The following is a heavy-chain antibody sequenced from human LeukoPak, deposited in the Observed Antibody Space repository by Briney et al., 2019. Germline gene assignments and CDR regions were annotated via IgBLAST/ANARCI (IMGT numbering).Heavy chain of an antibody. J-gene: IGHJ3*02. V-gene: IGHV4-59*01. CDR1: GGSISSYY. D-gene: IGHD3-16*02. CDR3: ARCRDDYVWGSYRQSDAFDI. CDR2: IYYSGST. Sequence: SETLSLTCTVSGGSISSYYWGWIRQPPGKGLEWIGYIYYSGSTNYNPSLKSRVTISVDTSKNQFSLKLSSVTAADTAVYYCARCRDDYVWGSYRQSDAFDIWGQGTMVTVSS.